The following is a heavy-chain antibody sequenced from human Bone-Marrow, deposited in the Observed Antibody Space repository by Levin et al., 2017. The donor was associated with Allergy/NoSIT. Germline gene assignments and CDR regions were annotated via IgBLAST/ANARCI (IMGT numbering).Heavy chain of an antibody. J-gene: IGHJ4*02. Sequence: SGGSLRLSCAASGFRFSDYYMHWVRQVAGKGLEWVSHMNTDGSRTTYADSVEGRFTISSDNAKKTLFLQMTSLRVEDTGVYYCAREEGNGFSYYELWGQVTLVAVSS. CDR1: GFRFSDYY. D-gene: IGHD5-18*01. V-gene: IGHV3-74*03. CDR3: AREEGNGFSYYEL. CDR2: MNTDGSRT.